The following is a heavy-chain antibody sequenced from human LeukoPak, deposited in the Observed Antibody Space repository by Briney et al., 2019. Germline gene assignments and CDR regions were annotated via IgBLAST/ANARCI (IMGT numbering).Heavy chain of an antibody. D-gene: IGHD5-12*01. V-gene: IGHV3-9*01. CDR2: ISRSSDNI. CDR1: GFTFDDYA. CDR3: AKDSGSSSGYESWFDP. J-gene: IGHJ5*02. Sequence: GGSLRLSCAASGFTFDDYAMHWVRQAPGKGLEWVSGISRSSDNIDYADSVKGRFTISRDNAKNSLYLQMNSLRVEDTALYYCAKDSGSSSGYESWFDPWGQGTLVTVSS.